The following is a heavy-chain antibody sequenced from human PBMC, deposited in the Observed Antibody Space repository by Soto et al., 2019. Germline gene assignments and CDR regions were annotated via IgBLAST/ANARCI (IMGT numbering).Heavy chain of an antibody. Sequence: GGSLRLSCAASGFTFSSYAMSWVRQAPGKGLEWVSAISGSGGSTYYADSVKGRFTISRDNSKNTLYLQMNSLKTEDTAVYYCTTDPACSSTSCYFRSLAPLDYRGQGTRVTVAS. CDR1: GFTFSSYA. CDR2: ISGSGGST. J-gene: IGHJ4*02. CDR3: TTDPACSSTSCYFRSLAPLDY. V-gene: IGHV3-23*01. D-gene: IGHD2-2*01.